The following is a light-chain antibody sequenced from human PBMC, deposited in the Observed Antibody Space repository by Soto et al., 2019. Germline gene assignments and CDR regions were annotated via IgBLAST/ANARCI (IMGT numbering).Light chain of an antibody. J-gene: IGLJ2*01. CDR2: GNS. V-gene: IGLV1-40*01. Sequence: QSVLTQPPSVSGAPGQRVTISCTGSSSNIGAGYDVHWYQQLPGTAPKLLIYGNSNRPSGVPDRFSGSKSGTSASLAITGRQAEEEADDYCQSYDSSLSGSVFGGGTKLTVL. CDR3: QSYDSSLSGSV. CDR1: SSNIGAGYD.